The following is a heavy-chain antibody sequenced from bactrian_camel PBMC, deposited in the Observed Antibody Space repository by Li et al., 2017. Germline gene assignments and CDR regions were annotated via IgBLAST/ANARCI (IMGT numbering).Heavy chain of an antibody. D-gene: IGHD3*01. CDR2: CSSDGTTK. J-gene: IGHJ6*01. Sequence: HVQLVESGGGSVQDGGSLRLSCELKGYTYSSYCLGWWRQVPGKEREAVAVCSSDGTTKSYAGSVQGRFTISKNNDNNTLTLQMNSLNPEDTAMYYCASQPRGYDCYFRRNPADYDLWGQGTQVTVS. V-gene: IGHV3S6*01. CDR3: ASQPRGYDCYFRRNPADYDL. CDR1: GYTYSSYC.